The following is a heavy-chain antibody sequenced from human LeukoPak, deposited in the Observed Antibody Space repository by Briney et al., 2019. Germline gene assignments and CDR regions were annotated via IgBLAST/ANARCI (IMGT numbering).Heavy chain of an antibody. Sequence: GGSLRLSCAASGFTFDDYAMHWVRQAPGKGLEWVSGISWNSGSIGYADSVKGRFTISRDNAKNSLYLQMNSLRAEDTALYYCAKDIKWELQDWYFDLWGRGTLVTVSS. D-gene: IGHD1-26*01. J-gene: IGHJ2*01. V-gene: IGHV3-9*01. CDR1: GFTFDDYA. CDR3: AKDIKWELQDWYFDL. CDR2: ISWNSGSI.